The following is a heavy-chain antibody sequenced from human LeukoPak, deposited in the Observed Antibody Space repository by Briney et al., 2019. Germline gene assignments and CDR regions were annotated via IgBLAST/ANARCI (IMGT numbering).Heavy chain of an antibody. J-gene: IGHJ4*02. CDR3: ARTGYNYGTPLNY. D-gene: IGHD5-18*01. Sequence: GASLRLSCAASVFTFIRFALSWVPQAPGAGLEWVSGITDSGTGTYYADSVKGRFTISRDNSKNTVYLQMSSLRAEDTAVYYCARTGYNYGTPLNYWGQGTLVTVSS. V-gene: IGHV3-23*01. CDR2: ITDSGTGT. CDR1: VFTFIRFA.